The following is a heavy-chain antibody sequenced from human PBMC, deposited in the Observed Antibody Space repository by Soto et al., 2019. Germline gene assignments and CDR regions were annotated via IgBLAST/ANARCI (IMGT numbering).Heavy chain of an antibody. D-gene: IGHD1-1*01. CDR1: GFTFSCYW. Sequence: GGSLRLSCAASGFTFSCYWMNWVRQAPGKGLEWVANINQDGNEDNLLDSVKGRFTISRDNAKNSLFLQMNSLRVDDTAVYYCARPGDGHHDFLDCWGKGALVTVSS. J-gene: IGHJ4*02. CDR2: INQDGNED. CDR3: ARPGDGHHDFLDC. V-gene: IGHV3-7*01.